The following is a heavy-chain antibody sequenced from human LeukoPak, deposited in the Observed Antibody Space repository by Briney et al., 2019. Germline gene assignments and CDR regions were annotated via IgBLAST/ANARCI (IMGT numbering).Heavy chain of an antibody. CDR1: GGSISSGDYS. D-gene: IGHD2-2*01. J-gene: IGHJ4*02. V-gene: IGHV4-30-2*01. Sequence: SQTLSLTCAVSGGSISSGDYSGSWIRQPPGKGLEWIGYIYHSGNTYYNPSLKSRLTISVDRSKNQFSLTLPSVTAAGPAVYFCARDQVDYAIPGNFDSWGKGTLVTVSS. CDR3: ARDQVDYAIPGNFDS. CDR2: IYHSGNT.